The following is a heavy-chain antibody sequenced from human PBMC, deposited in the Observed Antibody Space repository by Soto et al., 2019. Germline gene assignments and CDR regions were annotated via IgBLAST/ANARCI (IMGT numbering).Heavy chain of an antibody. J-gene: IGHJ4*02. V-gene: IGHV4-38-2*02. CDR2: IYHSGST. CDR3: ARESYGDYLLHNY. D-gene: IGHD4-17*01. CDR1: CYSISSGYY. Sequence: SETLSLTCAVSCYSISSGYYWGWIRQPPGKGLEWIGSIYHSGSTYYNPSLKSRVTISVDTSKNQFSLKLSSVTAADTAVYYCARESYGDYLLHNYWGQGTLVTVSS.